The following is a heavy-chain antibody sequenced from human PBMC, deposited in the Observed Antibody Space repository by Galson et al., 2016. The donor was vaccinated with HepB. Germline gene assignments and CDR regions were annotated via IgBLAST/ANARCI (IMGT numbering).Heavy chain of an antibody. D-gene: IGHD5-24*01. Sequence: SLRLSCAASGFTFSCCGMHWVRQAPGKGLEWVAVIWPDATNEYYGDAVKGRFTISRDHSKNTLYLQMNNLRAEDTAVYYCTKAGDRDSDYYMDVWGKGTTVTVSS. CDR1: GFTFSCCG. V-gene: IGHV3-33*06. CDR3: TKAGDRDSDYYMDV. CDR2: IWPDATNE. J-gene: IGHJ6*03.